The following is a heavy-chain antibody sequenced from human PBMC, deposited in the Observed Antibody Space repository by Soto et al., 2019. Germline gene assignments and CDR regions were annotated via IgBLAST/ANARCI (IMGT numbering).Heavy chain of an antibody. CDR1: GFTFSSYA. V-gene: IGHV3-23*04. Sequence: EVQLVESGGGLQQPGGSLRLSCAASGFTFSSYAMSWVRRTPGEGLEWVSATNRDGSKTYVAESVKGRFTISRDNSMNTLFLEMHSRRAGDTAVYHCVRGRVGTGAFDIWGQGPLVTVSS. CDR3: VRGRVGTGAFDI. CDR2: TNRDGSKT. J-gene: IGHJ3*02. D-gene: IGHD1-1*01.